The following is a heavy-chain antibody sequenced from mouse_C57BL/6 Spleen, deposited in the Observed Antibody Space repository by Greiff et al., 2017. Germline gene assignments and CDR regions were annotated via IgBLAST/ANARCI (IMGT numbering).Heavy chain of an antibody. V-gene: IGHV5-4*03. CDR2: ISDGGSYT. Sequence: EVKLVESGGGLVKPGGSLKLSCAASGFTFSSYAMSWVRQTPEKRLEWVATISDGGSYTYYPDNVKGRFTISRDNAKNNLYLQMSHLKSEDTAMYYCARYSSNYFDYWGQGTTLTVSS. J-gene: IGHJ2*01. CDR1: GFTFSSYA. CDR3: ARYSSNYFDY. D-gene: IGHD3-2*02.